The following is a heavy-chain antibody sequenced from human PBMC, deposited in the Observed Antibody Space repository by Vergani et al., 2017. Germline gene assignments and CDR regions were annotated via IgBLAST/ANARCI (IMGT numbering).Heavy chain of an antibody. CDR2: ISGSGGST. V-gene: IGHV3-23*01. D-gene: IGHD5-12*01. CDR3: ARDRVDIVATTTYYYYYYGMDV. Sequence: EVQLLESGGDLVQPGGSLRLSCAASGFTFNHYAMNWVRQAPGKGLEWVSGISGSGGSTYYAGSVKGRFTISRDSSKNTLYLQMNSLSAGDTAVYYCARDRVDIVATTTYYYYYYGMDVWGQGTTVTVSS. J-gene: IGHJ6*02. CDR1: GFTFNHYA.